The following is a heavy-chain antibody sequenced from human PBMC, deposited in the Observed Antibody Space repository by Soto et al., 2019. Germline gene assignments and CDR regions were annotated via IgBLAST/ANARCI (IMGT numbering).Heavy chain of an antibody. D-gene: IGHD4-4*01. Sequence: ASVKVSCKASGYTFTSYGISWVRQAPGQGLEWMGWISAYNGNTNYAQKLQGRVTMTTDTSTSTAYMELRSLRSDDTAVYYCARLHGDYYYYYGMDVWGQGTTVTVSS. CDR3: ARLHGDYYYYYGMDV. CDR1: GYTFTSYG. V-gene: IGHV1-18*04. J-gene: IGHJ6*02. CDR2: ISAYNGNT.